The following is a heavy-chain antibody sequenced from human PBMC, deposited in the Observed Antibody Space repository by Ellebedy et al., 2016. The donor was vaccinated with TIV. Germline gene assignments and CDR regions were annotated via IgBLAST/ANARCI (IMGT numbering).Heavy chain of an antibody. V-gene: IGHV1-46*01. CDR2: INPSGGST. Sequence: ASVKVSCKASGYTFTSYYMHWVRQAPGQGLEWMGIINPSGGSTSYAQKFQGRVTITADESTSTAYMELSSLRSEDTAVYYCARGYGGYDSPDDYWGQGTLVTVSS. J-gene: IGHJ4*02. CDR1: GYTFTSYY. D-gene: IGHD5-12*01. CDR3: ARGYGGYDSPDDY.